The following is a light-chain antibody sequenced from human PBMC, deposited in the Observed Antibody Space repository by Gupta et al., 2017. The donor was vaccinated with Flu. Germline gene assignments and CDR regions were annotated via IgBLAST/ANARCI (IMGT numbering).Light chain of an antibody. CDR1: QSVSSY. V-gene: IGKV3-11*01. CDR2: DAS. CDR3: QQRSNWPLYS. Sequence: EVVLTQSPATLSLSPRERATLSCRASQSVSSYLAWYQQKPGQAPRLLIYDASNRDTGIPARFSGSGSGTDFTLTISSLEPEDFAVYYCQQRSNWPLYSFGQGTKLEIK. J-gene: IGKJ2*03.